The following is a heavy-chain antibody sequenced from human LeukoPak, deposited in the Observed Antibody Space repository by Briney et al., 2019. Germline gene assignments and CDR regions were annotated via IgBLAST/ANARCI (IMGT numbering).Heavy chain of an antibody. CDR2: IIPIFGTA. V-gene: IGHV1-69*13. CDR1: GGTFSSYA. CDR3: ASWVGGYYYYMDA. J-gene: IGHJ6*03. D-gene: IGHD2-15*01. Sequence: SAKVSCKASGGTFSSYAISWVRQAPGQGLEWMGGIIPIFGTANYTQKFQGRVTITADESTSTAYMELSSLRSEDTAVYYCASWVGGYYYYMDAWGKGTTVTVSS.